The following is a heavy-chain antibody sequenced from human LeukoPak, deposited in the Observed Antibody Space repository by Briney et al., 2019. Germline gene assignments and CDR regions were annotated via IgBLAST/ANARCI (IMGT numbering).Heavy chain of an antibody. CDR3: ARLSSSWSYFDY. Sequence: SETLSLTCAVYGGSFSGYYWSWIRQPPGKGLEWIGYIYYSGSTNYNPSLKSRVTISVDTSKNQFSLKLSSVTAADTAVYYWARLSSSWSYFDYWGQETLVTVSS. CDR1: GGSFSGYY. J-gene: IGHJ4*02. CDR2: IYYSGST. D-gene: IGHD6-13*01. V-gene: IGHV4-59*08.